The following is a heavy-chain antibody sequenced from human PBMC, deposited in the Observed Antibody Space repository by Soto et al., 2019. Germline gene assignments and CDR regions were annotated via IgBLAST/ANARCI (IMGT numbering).Heavy chain of an antibody. CDR1: GFTFSSYS. Sequence: GGSLRLSCAASGFTFSSYSMNWVRQAPGKGLEWVSYISSGSSTIYYADSVKGRFTISRDNSKNTLYLQMNSLRAEDTAVYYCAKTPITIFGVSLSYCYYMYVWAKGTTDTVSS. CDR3: AKTPITIFGVSLSYCYYMYV. CDR2: ISSGSSTI. V-gene: IGHV3-48*01. D-gene: IGHD3-3*01. J-gene: IGHJ6*03.